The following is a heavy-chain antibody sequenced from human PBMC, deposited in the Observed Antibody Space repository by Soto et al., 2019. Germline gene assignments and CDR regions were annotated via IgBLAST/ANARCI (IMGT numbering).Heavy chain of an antibody. CDR1: GFTFSSYS. D-gene: IGHD4-17*01. V-gene: IGHV3-21*01. Sequence: PGGSLRLSCAASGFTFSSYSMNWVRQAPGKGLEWVSSISSSSSYIYYADSVKGRFTISRDNAKNSLYLQMNSLRAEDTAVYYCARFDYGDYVVDYWGQGTLVTVSS. CDR3: ARFDYGDYVVDY. J-gene: IGHJ4*02. CDR2: ISSSSSYI.